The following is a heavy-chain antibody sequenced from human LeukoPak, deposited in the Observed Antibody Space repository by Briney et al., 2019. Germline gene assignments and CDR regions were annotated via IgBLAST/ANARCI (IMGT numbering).Heavy chain of an antibody. V-gene: IGHV1-69*06. CDR2: IIPIFGTA. CDR1: GDILTSYA. J-gene: IGHJ6*03. D-gene: IGHD4-17*01. Sequence: SVKVSCKTSGDILTSYAISWVRQAPGQGLEWMGGIIPIFGTANYAQKFQGRVTITADKSTSTAYMELSSLRSEDTAVYYCARAVRQAEPRGYYYYYMDVWGKGTTVTVSS. CDR3: ARAVRQAEPRGYYYYYMDV.